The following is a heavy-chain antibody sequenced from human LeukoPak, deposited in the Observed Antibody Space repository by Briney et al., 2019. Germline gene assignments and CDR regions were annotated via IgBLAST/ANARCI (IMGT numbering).Heavy chain of an antibody. D-gene: IGHD3-10*01. CDR2: ISGSGGST. J-gene: IGHJ6*03. CDR3: AKDRGGRRYYYYYYMDV. CDR1: GLAFSSYA. V-gene: IGHV3-23*01. Sequence: GGSLRLSCAASGLAFSSYAMSWLRQAPGKGLEWVSAISGSGGSTYYADSVKGRFTISRDNSKNTLYLQMNSLRAEDTAVYYCAKDRGGRRYYYYYYMDVWGKGTTVTVSS.